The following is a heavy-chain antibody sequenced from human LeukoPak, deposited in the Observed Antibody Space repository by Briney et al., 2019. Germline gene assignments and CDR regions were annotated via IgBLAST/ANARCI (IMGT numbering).Heavy chain of an antibody. CDR3: AGYSSSWYDHHYFDY. CDR1: GGSISSYY. Sequence: SETLSLTCTVSGGSISSYYWSWILQPPGKGLEWIGYIYYSGSTNYNPSLKSRVTISVDTSKNQFSLKLSSVTAADTAVYYCAGYSSSWYDHHYFDYWGQGTLVTVSS. V-gene: IGHV4-59*01. J-gene: IGHJ4*02. D-gene: IGHD6-13*01. CDR2: IYYSGST.